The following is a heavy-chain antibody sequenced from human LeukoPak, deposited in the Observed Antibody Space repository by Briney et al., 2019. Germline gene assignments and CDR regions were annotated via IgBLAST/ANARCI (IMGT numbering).Heavy chain of an antibody. CDR3: ARGAENARYYYYGMDV. J-gene: IGHJ6*02. CDR1: GFTFSSYT. Sequence: GGSLRLSCAASGFTFSSYTMNWVRQAPGKGLEWVSSITSSSSYKYYVDSVKGRFTISRDNAKNSLYLQMNSLRAEDTAVYYCARGAENARYYYYGMDVWGQGTTVTVSS. D-gene: IGHD1-1*01. CDR2: ITSSSSYK. V-gene: IGHV3-21*01.